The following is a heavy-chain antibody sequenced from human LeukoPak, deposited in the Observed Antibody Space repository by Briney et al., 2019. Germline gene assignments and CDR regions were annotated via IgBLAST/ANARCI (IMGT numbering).Heavy chain of an antibody. J-gene: IGHJ4*02. V-gene: IGHV4-61*01. Sequence: SETLSLTCTVSGGSVSSGSYYWSWIRQPPGKGLEWIGYIYYSGSTNYNPSLKSRVTISVDTSKNQFSLKLSSVTAADTAVYYCARGWYGGYFDYWGQGTLVTVSS. CDR3: ARGWYGGYFDY. D-gene: IGHD6-13*01. CDR1: GGSVSSGSYY. CDR2: IYYSGST.